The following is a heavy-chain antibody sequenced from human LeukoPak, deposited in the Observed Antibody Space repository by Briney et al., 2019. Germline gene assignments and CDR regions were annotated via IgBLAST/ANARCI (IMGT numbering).Heavy chain of an antibody. CDR2: IIPIFGTA. J-gene: IGHJ2*01. D-gene: IGHD4-17*01. CDR3: ARDISGDPYWYFDP. V-gene: IGHV1-69*01. Sequence: SVKVSCKASGGTFSSYAISWVRQAPGQGLEWMGGIIPIFGTANYAQKFQGRVTITADESTSTAYMELSSLRSEDTAVYYCARDISGDPYWYFDPWGRGTLVTVSS. CDR1: GGTFSSYA.